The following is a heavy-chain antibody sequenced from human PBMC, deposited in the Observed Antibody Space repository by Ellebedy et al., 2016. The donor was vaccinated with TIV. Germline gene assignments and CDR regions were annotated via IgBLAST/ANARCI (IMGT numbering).Heavy chain of an antibody. J-gene: IGHJ5*02. Sequence: GGSLRLSXAASGFTFSSYSMNWVRQAPGKGLEWVSSISSSSSYIYYADSVKGRFTISRDNAKNSLYLQMNSLRAEDTAVYYCAREGGSGSYSGFDPWGQGTLVTVSS. CDR1: GFTFSSYS. V-gene: IGHV3-21*01. CDR3: AREGGSGSYSGFDP. CDR2: ISSSSSYI. D-gene: IGHD3-10*01.